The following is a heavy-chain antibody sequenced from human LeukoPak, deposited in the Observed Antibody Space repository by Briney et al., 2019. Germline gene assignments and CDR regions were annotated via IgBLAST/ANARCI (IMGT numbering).Heavy chain of an antibody. J-gene: IGHJ5*02. V-gene: IGHV3-7*03. Sequence: PGGSLRLSCAASGFNFSDYWMSWVRQAPGKGLEWVANIKQDGSEKYYVDSVKGRFTISRDNAKNSLYLQMNSLRAEDTALYYCARIFVAPRFDWFDPWGQGTLVTVSS. CDR2: IKQDGSEK. CDR1: GFNFSDYW. D-gene: IGHD3-3*01. CDR3: ARIFVAPRFDWFDP.